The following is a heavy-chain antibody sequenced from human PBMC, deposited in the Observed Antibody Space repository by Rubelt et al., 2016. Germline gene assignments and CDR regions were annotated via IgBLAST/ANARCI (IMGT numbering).Heavy chain of an antibody. CDR1: GFTFSSYA. V-gene: IGHV3-30*04. CDR2: ISYDGSNK. J-gene: IGHJ4*02. CDR3: TVQDAY. Sequence: VQLVESGGGLVQPGRSLRLSCAASGFTFSSYAVSWVRQAPGKGLEWVAVISYDGSNKYYADSVKGRFTISRDKAKKTLYLQMDNMRVEDTALYYCTVQDAYWGQGTQVTVSS. D-gene: IGHD2-15*01.